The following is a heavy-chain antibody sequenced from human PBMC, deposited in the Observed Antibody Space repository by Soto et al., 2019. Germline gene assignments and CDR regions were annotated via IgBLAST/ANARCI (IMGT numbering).Heavy chain of an antibody. D-gene: IGHD1-26*01. CDR3: AKLTGATVDYYYGMDV. CDR1: GFTFEDYA. CDR2: ISWNSGSI. Sequence: EVQLVESGGGLVQPGRSLRLSCAASGFTFEDYAMHWVRQVPGKGLEWVSGISWNSGSIGYADSVKGRFTISRDNAKNSLYLQMDSVQTEDTALYYCAKLTGATVDYYYGMDVWGQGTTVTVSS. J-gene: IGHJ6*02. V-gene: IGHV3-9*01.